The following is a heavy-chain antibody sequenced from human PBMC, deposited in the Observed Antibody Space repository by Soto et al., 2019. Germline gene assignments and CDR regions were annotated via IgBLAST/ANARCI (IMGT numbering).Heavy chain of an antibody. V-gene: IGHV3-30*18. Sequence: QVQLVESGGGVVQPGKSLRLSCAGSGFTFSSYGRDWVRQAPGKGLEWVAVISYDGSNKYYADSVNGRFTISRDNSKNTLYLQMSSLRADDTAVYYCAKDRMGAGVRGYFDYWGQGTLVTVSS. CDR2: ISYDGSNK. J-gene: IGHJ4*02. D-gene: IGHD3-10*01. CDR1: GFTFSSYG. CDR3: AKDRMGAGVRGYFDY.